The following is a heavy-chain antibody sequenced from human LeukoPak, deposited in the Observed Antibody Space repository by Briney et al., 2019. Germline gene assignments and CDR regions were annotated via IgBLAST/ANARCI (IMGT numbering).Heavy chain of an antibody. CDR3: ARSTYVFWYGYDY. CDR1: GGSIRSYY. J-gene: IGHJ4*02. D-gene: IGHD3/OR15-3a*01. CDR2: VYYSGST. V-gene: IGHV4-59*08. Sequence: SGTLSLTCTVSGGSIRSYYWSWIRQPPGKGLEWIGFVYYSGSTNNNPSLKSRVTISIQTSKNQFSLKLSSVTAADTAVYYCARSTYVFWYGYDYWGQGTLVTVSS.